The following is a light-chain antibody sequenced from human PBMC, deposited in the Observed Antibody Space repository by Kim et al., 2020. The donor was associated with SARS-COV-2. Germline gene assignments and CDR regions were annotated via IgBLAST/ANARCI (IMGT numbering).Light chain of an antibody. CDR1: QSVSNC. J-gene: IGKJ4*01. CDR3: QQYNDWPLLT. Sequence: IVMTQSPATLSVSPGERVTLSCRASQSVSNCLAWYQQRPGQAPRLLIYGASTRATDVSARFSGSGSGTEFTLTIRSLQSEDLAVYYCQQYNDWPLLTFGGGTKVDIK. CDR2: GAS. V-gene: IGKV3-15*01.